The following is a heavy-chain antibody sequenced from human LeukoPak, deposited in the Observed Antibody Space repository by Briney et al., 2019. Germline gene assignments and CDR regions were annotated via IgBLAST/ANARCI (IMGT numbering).Heavy chain of an antibody. CDR2: ISWNGHST. V-gene: IGHV3-43*01. D-gene: IGHD6-6*01. CDR3: AKERGSSGYFDY. Sequence: GGSLRLSCAASGFTFDDYSMHWVRRAPGKGLEWVSLISWNGHSTYYADSVKGRFTISRDNSKNSLYLQMNSLITEDTAFYYCAKERGSSGYFDYWGQGTLVTVSS. CDR1: GFTFDDYS. J-gene: IGHJ4*02.